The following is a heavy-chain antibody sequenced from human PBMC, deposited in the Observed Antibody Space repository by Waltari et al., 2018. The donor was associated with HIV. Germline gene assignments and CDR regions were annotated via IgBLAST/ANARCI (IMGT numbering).Heavy chain of an antibody. CDR2: IYSGGST. CDR3: ARGRYYYDSSGYYDNLPFDY. V-gene: IGHV3-66*01. J-gene: IGHJ4*02. Sequence: EVQLVESGGGLVQPGGSLRLSCAASGFTVSSNYMSGVRQAPGKGLEWVLVIYSGGSTYYADSVKGRFTISRDNSKNTLYLQMNSLRAEDTAVYYCARGRYYYDSSGYYDNLPFDYWGQGTLVTVST. CDR1: GFTVSSNY. D-gene: IGHD3-22*01.